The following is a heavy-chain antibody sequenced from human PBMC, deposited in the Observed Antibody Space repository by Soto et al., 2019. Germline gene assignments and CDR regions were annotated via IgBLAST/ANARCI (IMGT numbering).Heavy chain of an antibody. CDR1: GGTFSSYT. Sequence: SVKVSCKASGGTFSSYTISWVRQAPGQGLEWMGMIIPIRGFTTYAQKFLGRVTITSDTSTSTVYMELGSLTSEDTAVYYCARGGGIVVVTGPYDYWGQGTLVTSPQ. V-gene: IGHV1-69*02. D-gene: IGHD2-21*02. CDR2: IIPIRGFT. CDR3: ARGGGIVVVTGPYDY. J-gene: IGHJ4*02.